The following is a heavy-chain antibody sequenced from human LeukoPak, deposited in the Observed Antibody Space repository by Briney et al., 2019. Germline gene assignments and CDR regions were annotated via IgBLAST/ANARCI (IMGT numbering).Heavy chain of an antibody. J-gene: IGHJ4*02. CDR2: IYYSGST. CDR1: GGSISSNY. D-gene: IGHD3-22*01. CDR3: AKYRSTSGYVDS. V-gene: IGHV4-59*08. Sequence: SETLSLTCSVSGGSISSNYWSWFRQPPGKGLERIGYIYYSGSTTYNPSLKSRVTISVDTSKTQFSLKLTSVTAADTAVYYCAKYRSTSGYVDSWGQGTLVTVSS.